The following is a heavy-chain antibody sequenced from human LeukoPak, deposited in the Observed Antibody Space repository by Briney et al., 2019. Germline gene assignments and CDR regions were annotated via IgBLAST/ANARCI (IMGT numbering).Heavy chain of an antibody. CDR3: ATDRAEQQGVQLYYYFDMDV. CDR1: GGTLTSHG. D-gene: IGHD5-24*01. J-gene: IGHJ6*02. V-gene: IGHV1-69*04. Sequence: ASVKVSCKASGGTLTSHGISWVRQAPGQGLEWMGRIIPIRNTVNYAQKFQGRLTITAETSTSTAYMDLSSLKSEDTAVYYCATDRAEQQGVQLYYYFDMDVWGQGTTVTVSS. CDR2: IIPIRNTV.